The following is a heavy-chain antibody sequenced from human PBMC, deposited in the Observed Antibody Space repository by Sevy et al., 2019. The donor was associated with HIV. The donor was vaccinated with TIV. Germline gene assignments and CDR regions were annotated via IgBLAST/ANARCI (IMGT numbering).Heavy chain of an antibody. CDR1: GYSISSGYY. CDR2: IYHSGST. J-gene: IGHJ5*02. V-gene: IGHV4-38-2*01. D-gene: IGHD6-13*01. CDR3: ARHAAAGTRWFDP. Sequence: GSLRLSCAVSGYSISSGYYWGWIRQPPGKGLEWIGSIYHSGSTYYNPSLKSRVTISVDTSKNQFSLKLGSVTAAETAVYYCARHAAAGTRWFDPWGQGTLVTVSS.